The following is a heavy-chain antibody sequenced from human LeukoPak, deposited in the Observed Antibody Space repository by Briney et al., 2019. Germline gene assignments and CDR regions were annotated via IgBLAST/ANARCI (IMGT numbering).Heavy chain of an antibody. V-gene: IGHV1-18*01. D-gene: IGHD3-9*01. CDR1: GYTFTSYG. CDR2: ISAYNGNT. CDR3: ARRFYDNLTGHTWYDY. J-gene: IGHJ4*02. Sequence: ASVKVSCEASGYTFTSYGISWVRQAPGQGLEWMGWISAYNGNTNYAQKLQGRVTMTTDTSTSTAYMELRSLRSDDTAVYYCARRFYDNLTGHTWYDYWGQGTLVTVSS.